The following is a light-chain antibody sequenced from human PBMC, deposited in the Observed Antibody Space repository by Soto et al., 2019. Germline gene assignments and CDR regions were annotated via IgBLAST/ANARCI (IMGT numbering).Light chain of an antibody. CDR2: DAT. Sequence: DIQVTQSPSSLTASIGERVTITCRASRSVGSRLNWYQQKPGKAPALLIYDATDLQTGVPSRFRGRGSGTDFPLTIPSLQPEDVPTYYCQHSFGPPPYTFGQGPRR. CDR3: QHSFGPPPYT. CDR1: RSVGSR. J-gene: IGKJ2*01. V-gene: IGKV1-39*01.